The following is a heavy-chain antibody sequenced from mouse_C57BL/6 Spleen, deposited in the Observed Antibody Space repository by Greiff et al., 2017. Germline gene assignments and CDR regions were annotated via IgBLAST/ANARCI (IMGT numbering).Heavy chain of an antibody. CDR1: GYTFTSYW. CDR3: ARTGSD. CDR2: IDPSDSYT. Sequence: QVQLQQPGAELVKPGASVKLSCKASGYTFTSYWMPWVKQRPGQGLEWIGEIDPSDSYTNYNQKFKGKATLTVDTSSSTAYMQLSSLTSEDSAVYYCARTGSDWGQGTTLTVSS. V-gene: IGHV1-50*01. J-gene: IGHJ2*01. D-gene: IGHD4-1*01.